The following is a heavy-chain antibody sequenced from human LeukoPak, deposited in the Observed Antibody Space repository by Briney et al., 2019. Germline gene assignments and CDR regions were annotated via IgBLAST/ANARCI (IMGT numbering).Heavy chain of an antibody. J-gene: IGHJ4*02. V-gene: IGHV3-23*01. D-gene: IGHD4/OR15-4a*01. CDR1: GFSVSRHA. CDR3: ANEEVPNDY. CDR2: LSRGGDTT. Sequence: GRCLRPSCAVSGFSVSRHAMTWVRQPPGKGLEWVSALSRGGDTTYYADSVKGRFTISRDVSKNILYLQLDSLRADDTALYYCANEEVPNDYWGQGTLVTVAS.